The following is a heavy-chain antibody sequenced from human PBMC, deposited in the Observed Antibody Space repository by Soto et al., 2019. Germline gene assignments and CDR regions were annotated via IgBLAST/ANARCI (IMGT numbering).Heavy chain of an antibody. CDR3: AKLIASYDYVWGSYRYYFDY. D-gene: IGHD3-16*02. Sequence: PGGSLRLSCAASGFTFSSYAMSWVRQAPGKGLEWVSAISGSGGSTYYADSVKGRFTISRDNSKNTLYLQMNSLRAEDTAVYYCAKLIASYDYVWGSYRYYFDYWGQGTLVTVSS. CDR1: GFTFSSYA. J-gene: IGHJ4*02. V-gene: IGHV3-23*01. CDR2: ISGSGGST.